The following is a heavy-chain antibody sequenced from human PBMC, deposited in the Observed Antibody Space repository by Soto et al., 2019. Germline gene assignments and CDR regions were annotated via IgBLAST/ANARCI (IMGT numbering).Heavy chain of an antibody. CDR3: ATGKEAAGTWAFDI. Sequence: PSQMLSLTCTVSGGSISNFYGSRIRQPPGKGLEWIGYIYYSGSTSYNPSLKSRVTISVDTSKNQFSLKLSSVTAADTAVYYCATGKEAAGTWAFDIWGHGTMVTVSS. J-gene: IGHJ3*02. D-gene: IGHD6-13*01. V-gene: IGHV4-59*01. CDR1: GGSISNFY. CDR2: IYYSGST.